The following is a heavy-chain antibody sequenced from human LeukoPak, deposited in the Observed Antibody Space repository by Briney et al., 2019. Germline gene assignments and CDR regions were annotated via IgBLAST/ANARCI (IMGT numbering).Heavy chain of an antibody. CDR1: GFTFSTYA. Sequence: GGSQRLSCAASGFTFSTYAMHWVRRAPGKGLEWVAVISDDGSKKYYADSVKGRFTISRDNSRNTVYLQMNSLRAEDTAVYYCATGKYYNFWSGYYGPGYYYYGMDVWGQGTTVTVSS. CDR2: ISDDGSKK. CDR3: ATGKYYNFWSGYYGPGYYYYGMDV. D-gene: IGHD3-3*01. J-gene: IGHJ6*02. V-gene: IGHV3-30-3*01.